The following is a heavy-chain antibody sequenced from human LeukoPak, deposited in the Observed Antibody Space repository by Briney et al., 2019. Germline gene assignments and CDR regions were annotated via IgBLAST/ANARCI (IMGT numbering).Heavy chain of an antibody. V-gene: IGHV4-31*01. Sequence: DPLETLSFTCTVSGGSISSGGYYWRWIRQHPGKGLEWIGYIYYSGSTYYNPSLKSLVTISVDTSKNQFSLKLSSVTAADTAVYYCARSAGPPGYYYGMDVWGQGTTVTVSS. D-gene: IGHD3-10*01. J-gene: IGHJ6*02. CDR2: IYYSGST. CDR3: ARSAGPPGYYYGMDV. CDR1: GGSISSGGYY.